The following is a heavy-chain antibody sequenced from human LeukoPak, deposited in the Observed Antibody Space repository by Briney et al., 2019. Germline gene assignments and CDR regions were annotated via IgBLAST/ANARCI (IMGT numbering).Heavy chain of an antibody. Sequence: ASVKVSCKASGYSFTAYLMHWVRQAPGQGLEWMGWINPNTGGTNYAQKFQGRVTMTRDTSISTAYMELSRLRSDDTAVYYCAITAYSEIWGQGTLVTVSS. J-gene: IGHJ4*02. V-gene: IGHV1-2*02. D-gene: IGHD6-13*01. CDR3: AITAYSEI. CDR1: GYSFTAYL. CDR2: INPNTGGT.